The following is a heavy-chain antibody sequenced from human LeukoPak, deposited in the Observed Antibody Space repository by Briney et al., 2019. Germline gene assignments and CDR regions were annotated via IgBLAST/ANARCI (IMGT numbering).Heavy chain of an antibody. CDR1: GGSISGYY. CDR3: ARYCSGGSWCGLDV. V-gene: IGHV4-59*01. D-gene: IGHD2-15*01. CDR2: IYYRGST. J-gene: IGHJ6*02. Sequence: SETLSLTCTVSGGSISGYYXSWIRQPPXXXXXXIGYIYYRGSTNYNPSLKSRVTISVDTSKNQFSLRLSSVTAADAAVYFCARYCSGGSWCGLDVWGQGTTVTVSS.